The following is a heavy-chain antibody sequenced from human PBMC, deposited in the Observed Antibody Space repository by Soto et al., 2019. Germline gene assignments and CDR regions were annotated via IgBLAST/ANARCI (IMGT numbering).Heavy chain of an antibody. Sequence: QVQLVESGGGVVQPGRSLKLSCAASGFIFSDYTMHWVRQAPGKGLDWVALISYDGNNKNYADSVKGQFTISRDDSKNSLYLQMNSLRAEDTAVYYCARSKYSNSWSAPDSWGQGTLVTVSS. V-gene: IGHV3-30-3*01. CDR3: ARSKYSNSWSAPDS. CDR2: ISYDGNNK. CDR1: GFIFSDYT. D-gene: IGHD6-13*01. J-gene: IGHJ4*02.